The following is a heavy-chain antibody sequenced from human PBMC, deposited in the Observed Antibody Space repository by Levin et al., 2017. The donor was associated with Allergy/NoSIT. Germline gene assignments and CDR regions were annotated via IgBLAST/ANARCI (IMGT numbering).Heavy chain of an antibody. D-gene: IGHD2-15*01. CDR3: ARGQCAAGGCYSFEN. Sequence: GGSLRLSCAASGFTFSGYAMSWVRQAPGKGLEWVSSISGSGDETYYADSVRGRFTISRDTSQNTLYLQMNSLRFEDTGIYYCARGQCAAGGCYSFENWGQGTLVAVSS. V-gene: IGHV3-23*01. J-gene: IGHJ4*02. CDR2: ISGSGDET. CDR1: GFTFSGYA.